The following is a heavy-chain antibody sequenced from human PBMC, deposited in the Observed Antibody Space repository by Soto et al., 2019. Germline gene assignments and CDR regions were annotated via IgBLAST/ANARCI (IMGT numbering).Heavy chain of an antibody. V-gene: IGHV1-18*01. CDR1: GYTFTDYS. D-gene: IGHD2-15*01. Sequence: QIPLVQSGAEVKRPGASVKVSCKASGYTFTDYSISWVRQAPGQGLEWIGWIGTYSGRSDSAQKVRGSLTMTTDTSTTTAYMDLRSLRFDDTAVYYCARRHGDPSSAAGFDYWGQGTLVTVSS. J-gene: IGHJ4*02. CDR3: ARRHGDPSSAAGFDY. CDR2: IGTYSGRS.